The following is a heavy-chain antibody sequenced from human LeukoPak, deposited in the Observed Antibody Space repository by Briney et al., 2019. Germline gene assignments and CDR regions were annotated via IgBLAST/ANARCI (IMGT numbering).Heavy chain of an antibody. CDR1: GFSFRDYW. J-gene: IGHJ4*02. V-gene: IGHV3-7*01. D-gene: IGHD4/OR15-4a*01. Sequence: QPGGSLRLSCAASGFSFRDYWMSWMRQAPGKGLEWVANIKYDGDEEYYVDSVKGRFIISRDNAKNSLYLQLNSLRVEDTAVYYCRSGGAAPGAFDNWGQGTLVTVSP. CDR2: IKYDGDEE. CDR3: RSGGAAPGAFDN.